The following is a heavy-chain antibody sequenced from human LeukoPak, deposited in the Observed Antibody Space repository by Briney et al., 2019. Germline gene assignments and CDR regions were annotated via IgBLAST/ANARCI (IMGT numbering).Heavy chain of an antibody. D-gene: IGHD3-3*01. CDR3: ARGDYDFWSGYYGY. CDR1: GYTFTSYD. J-gene: IGHJ4*02. V-gene: IGHV1-8*01. Sequence: ASVTVSCKASGYTFTSYDINWVRQATGQGLEWMGWMNPNSGNTGYAQKFQGRVTITADESTSTAYMELSSLRSEDTAVYYCARGDYDFWSGYYGYWGQGTLVTVSS. CDR2: MNPNSGNT.